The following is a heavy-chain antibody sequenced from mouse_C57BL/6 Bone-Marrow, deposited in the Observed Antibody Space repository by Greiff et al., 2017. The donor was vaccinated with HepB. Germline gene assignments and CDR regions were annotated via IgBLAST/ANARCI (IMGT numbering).Heavy chain of an antibody. D-gene: IGHD1-1*01. CDR3: TRGGTTVVAPYAMDY. V-gene: IGHV5-9-1*02. J-gene: IGHJ4*01. CDR2: ISSGGDYI. CDR1: GFTFSSYA. Sequence: EVQLQESGEGLVKPGGSLKLSCAASGFTFSSYAMSWVRQTPEKRLEWVAYISSGGDYIYYADTVKGRFTISRDNARNTLYLQMSSLKSEDTAMYYCTRGGTTVVAPYAMDYWGQGTSVTVSS.